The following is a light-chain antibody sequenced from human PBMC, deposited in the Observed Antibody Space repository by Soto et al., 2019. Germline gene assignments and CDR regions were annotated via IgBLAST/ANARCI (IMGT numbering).Light chain of an antibody. CDR3: QQLNSYPQT. CDR1: RGISSY. J-gene: IGKJ5*01. CDR2: SAS. Sequence: IQLTQSPSSLSASVGDRVTITCQASRGISSYLAWYQQKPGKPPKLLVYSASTLQSGVPSRFSGSGSGPAFTLTISSLQPEDSATYFCQQLNSYPQTFGQGTRLEIK. V-gene: IGKV1-9*01.